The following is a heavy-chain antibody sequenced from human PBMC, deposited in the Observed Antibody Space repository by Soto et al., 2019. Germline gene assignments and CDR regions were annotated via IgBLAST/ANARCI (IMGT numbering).Heavy chain of an antibody. J-gene: IGHJ6*02. CDR3: ARSLLNGMDV. CDR2: IRSKAYGGTP. CDR1: GFTFGDYA. Sequence: GGSLRLSCTASGFTFGDYAVNWVRQAPGKGLEWVGFIRSKAYGGTPEYAASVKGRFTISRDDSKSIAYLQMNSLKTEDTAVFYCARSLLNGMDVWGQGTTVTVSS. D-gene: IGHD2-15*01. V-gene: IGHV3-49*04.